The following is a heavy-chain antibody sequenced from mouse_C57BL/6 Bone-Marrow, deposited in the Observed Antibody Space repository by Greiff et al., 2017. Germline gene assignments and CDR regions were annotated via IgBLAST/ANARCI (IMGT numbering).Heavy chain of an antibody. D-gene: IGHD2-5*01. CDR3: ARTYYSNFDY. J-gene: IGHJ2*01. Sequence: VQLQQSGAELVRPGTSVKVSCKASGYAFTNYLIEWVQQRPGQGLEWIGVINPGSGGTNYNEKFKGKATLTADKSSSTAYMQLSSLTSEDSAVYFCARTYYSNFDYWGQGTTLTVSS. V-gene: IGHV1-54*01. CDR2: INPGSGGT. CDR1: GYAFTNYL.